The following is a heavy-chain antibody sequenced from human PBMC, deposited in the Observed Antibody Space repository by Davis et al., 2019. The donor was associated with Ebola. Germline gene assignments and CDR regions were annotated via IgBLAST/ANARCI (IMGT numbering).Heavy chain of an antibody. CDR3: AKGHRPYYYYYYGMDV. J-gene: IGHJ6*02. CDR2: ISSSGTVT. Sequence: GESLKISCAASGFTFNTYAMSWVRQPPGKGLEWISSISSSGTVTYYADSVKGRFTISRDSSKNTLDLQMNSLRAEDTAVYYCAKGHRPYYYYYYGMDVWGQGTKVTVSS. CDR1: GFTFNTYA. V-gene: IGHV3-23*01.